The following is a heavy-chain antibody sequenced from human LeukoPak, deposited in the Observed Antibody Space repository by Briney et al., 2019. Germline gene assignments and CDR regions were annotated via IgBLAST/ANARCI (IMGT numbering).Heavy chain of an antibody. V-gene: IGHV5-51*01. D-gene: IGHD2-2*01. CDR1: GYSFTSYW. CDR3: ARRNCSSTSCYAVFDY. Sequence: GESLKISCKGSGYSFTSYWIGWVRQMPGKGLEWMGIIYPGDSDTRDSPSFQGQVTISADKSISTAYLQWSSLKASDTAMYYCARRNCSSTSCYAVFDYWGQGTLVTVSS. CDR2: IYPGDSDT. J-gene: IGHJ4*02.